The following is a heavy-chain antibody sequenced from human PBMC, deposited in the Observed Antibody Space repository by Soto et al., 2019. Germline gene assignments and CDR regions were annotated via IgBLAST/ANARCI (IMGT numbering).Heavy chain of an antibody. J-gene: IGHJ5*01. CDR1: GGVFRNYA. Sequence: QVQLVQSGAEVKKPGSSVKVSCKASGGVFRNYAINWVRQAPGQGLEWMGGIIPVFGTADYPQKFQGRVTITADESPPTAYMEMTSPKNEKPAVYFCARDRWGSYSFDSWGQGTLVTVAS. CDR2: IIPVFGTA. CDR3: ARDRWGSYSFDS. V-gene: IGHV1-69*01. D-gene: IGHD1-26*01.